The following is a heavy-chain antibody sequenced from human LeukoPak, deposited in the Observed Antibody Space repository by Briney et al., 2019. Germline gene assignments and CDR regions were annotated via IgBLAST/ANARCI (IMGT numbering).Heavy chain of an antibody. CDR3: ARGGSSSWYHLGNY. CDR1: GGTFSSYA. V-gene: IGHV1-69*05. D-gene: IGHD6-13*01. J-gene: IGHJ4*02. CDR2: IIPTFGTA. Sequence: SVKVSCKASGGTFSSYAISWVRQAPGQGLEWMGGIIPTFGTANYAQKFQGRVTMTTDTSTSTAYMELRSLRSEDTAVYYCARGGSSSWYHLGNYWGQGTLVTVSS.